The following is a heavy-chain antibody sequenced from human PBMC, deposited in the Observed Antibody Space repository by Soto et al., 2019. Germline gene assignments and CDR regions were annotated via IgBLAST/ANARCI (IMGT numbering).Heavy chain of an antibody. CDR3: ARSRRGAYSSGWYSLSGYYNYGIDV. V-gene: IGHV5-51*07. CDR1: KYSITTWW. CDR2: IYPGDSDT. J-gene: IGHJ6*02. Sequence: GQPRTIARQACKYSITTWWTDRVHQMPGKGLEWMGIIYPGDSDTKYSPSLQGQVTISADTSISTAYLQWTSLKASDTAMYYCARSRRGAYSSGWYSLSGYYNYGIDVWGQGTTVTVSS. D-gene: IGHD6-19*01.